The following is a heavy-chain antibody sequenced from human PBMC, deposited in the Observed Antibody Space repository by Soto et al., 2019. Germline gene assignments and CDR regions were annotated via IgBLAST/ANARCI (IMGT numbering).Heavy chain of an antibody. CDR1: GGSISNYY. CDR3: ARDKKTYHSFWSGFDY. Sequence: QVQLQESGPGLVKPSETLSLTCIVSGGSISNYYWSWIRQPAGKGLEWIGRIYMTGSTEYNPSLKSRVTMSVDASKNHFSLKLSSVTAADTAVYYCARDKKTYHSFWSGFDYWGQGNLVTVSS. V-gene: IGHV4-4*07. D-gene: IGHD3-3*01. J-gene: IGHJ4*02. CDR2: IYMTGST.